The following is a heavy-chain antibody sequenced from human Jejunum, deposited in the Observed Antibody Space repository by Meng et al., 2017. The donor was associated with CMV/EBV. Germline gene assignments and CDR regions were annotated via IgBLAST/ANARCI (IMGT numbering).Heavy chain of an antibody. J-gene: IGHJ4*02. D-gene: IGHD6-19*01. CDR3: ARTYMYSSDWSNDF. CDR2: ISGGSGTTI. Sequence: GFSFSHYEMNWVRQAPGKGLELVSYISGGSGTTIYYADSVEGRFTISRDDAKNSLYLQMNNLRVEDTAVYHCARTYMYSSDWSNDFWGQGTLVTVSS. CDR1: GFSFSHYE. V-gene: IGHV3-48*03.